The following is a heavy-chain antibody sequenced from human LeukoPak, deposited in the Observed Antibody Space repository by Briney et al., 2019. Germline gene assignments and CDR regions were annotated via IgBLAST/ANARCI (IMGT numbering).Heavy chain of an antibody. CDR2: ISYDGGNI. CDR3: ARDPPFGSGWSPNHFDS. J-gene: IGHJ4*02. Sequence: PWGSLRLSCAPSGFTFQDYAMHWVRQAPGKGLEWVALISYDGGNIYYGDSVRGRFIICRDNSKNMLYLQMNSLTIEDTAVYYCARDPPFGSGWSPNHFDSWGQGTLVTVSS. V-gene: IGHV3-30*04. CDR1: GFTFQDYA. D-gene: IGHD6-19*01.